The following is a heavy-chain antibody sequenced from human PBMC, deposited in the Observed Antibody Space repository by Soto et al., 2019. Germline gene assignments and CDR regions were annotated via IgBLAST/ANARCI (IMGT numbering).Heavy chain of an antibody. CDR1: GFSFDTHG. V-gene: IGHV3-30*18. Sequence: HPGGSLRLSCEASGFSFDTHGMHWVRQAPGKGLEWVSLISYDGSNGYYADSVKGRFTISRDNSKNTLHLEMNSLTPEDTAIYYCAKVHFSILSAFDMWGQGTMVTVS. CDR3: AKVHFSILSAFDM. CDR2: ISYDGSNG. J-gene: IGHJ3*02. D-gene: IGHD2-15*01.